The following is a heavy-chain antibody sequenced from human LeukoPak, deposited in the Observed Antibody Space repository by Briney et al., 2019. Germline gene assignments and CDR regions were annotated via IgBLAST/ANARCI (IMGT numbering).Heavy chain of an antibody. V-gene: IGHV1-24*01. CDR1: GHTLAELS. CDR3: ASNQAVAGTPGFDY. J-gene: IGHJ4*02. D-gene: IGHD6-19*01. CDR2: FDPESGKT. Sequence: ASVKVSCKISGHTLAELSMHWVRQGPGKGLDWMGGFDPESGKTIYAEKFQGRVSMTEDTSTDSAYMELNSLRSEDTAVYYCASNQAVAGTPGFDYWGQGTLVTVSS.